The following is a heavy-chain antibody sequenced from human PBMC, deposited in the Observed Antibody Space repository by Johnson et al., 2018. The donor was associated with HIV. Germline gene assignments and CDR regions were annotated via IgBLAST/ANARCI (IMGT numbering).Heavy chain of an antibody. CDR1: GFTFSSYG. Sequence: QVQLVESGGGVVQPGRSLRLSCVASGFTFSSYGMHWVRQAPGKGLEWVAVISYDGSNKYYADSVKGRFTISRDNSKDTLYLQMNSLRAEDTAVYYCARDPSYDMAHTASFLW. CDR3: ARDPSYDMAHTASFL. J-gene: IGHJ2*01. CDR2: ISYDGSNK. V-gene: IGHV3-30*03. D-gene: IGHD3-22*01.